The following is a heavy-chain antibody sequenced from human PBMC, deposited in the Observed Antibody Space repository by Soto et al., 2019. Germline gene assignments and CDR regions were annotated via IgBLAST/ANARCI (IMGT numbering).Heavy chain of an antibody. CDR2: ISGSGGST. CDR1: GFTFSSYA. D-gene: IGHD6-13*01. Sequence: GGSLRLSCAASGFTFSSYAMGWVRQAPGKGLEWVSAISGSGGSTYYADSVKGRFTISKDNSKNTLYLQMNRLRAEDTAVYYCVKGRQQLAYYYYGMDVWGQGSTVTVSS. CDR3: VKGRQQLAYYYYGMDV. J-gene: IGHJ6*02. V-gene: IGHV3-23*01.